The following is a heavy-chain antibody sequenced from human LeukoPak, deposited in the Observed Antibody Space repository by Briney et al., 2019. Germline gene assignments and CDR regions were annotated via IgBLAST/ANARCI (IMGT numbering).Heavy chain of an antibody. D-gene: IGHD3-9*01. CDR1: GGSISSGGYY. J-gene: IGHJ4*02. V-gene: IGHV4-31*03. CDR3: ARKARATGYYSQYYFDY. CDR2: IYYSGST. Sequence: SQTLSLTCTVSGGSISSGGYYWSWLRQHPGKGLEWIGYIYYSGSTYYNPSLKSRVTISVDTSKNQFSLKLSSVTAADTAVYYCARKARATGYYSQYYFDYWGQGTLVTVSS.